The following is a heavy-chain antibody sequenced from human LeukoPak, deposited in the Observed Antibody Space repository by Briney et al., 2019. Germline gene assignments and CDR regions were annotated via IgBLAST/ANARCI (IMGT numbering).Heavy chain of an antibody. J-gene: IGHJ6*04. CDR1: GFTFSSYA. V-gene: IGHV3-30*04. CDR3: ARRTTVTTGGMDV. Sequence: GGSLRLSCAASGFTFSSYAMHWVRQAPGKGLEWVAVISYDGSNKYYADSVKGRFTISRDNSKNTLYLQMNSLRAEDTAVYYCARRTTVTTGGMDVWGKGTTVTISS. CDR2: ISYDGSNK. D-gene: IGHD4-17*01.